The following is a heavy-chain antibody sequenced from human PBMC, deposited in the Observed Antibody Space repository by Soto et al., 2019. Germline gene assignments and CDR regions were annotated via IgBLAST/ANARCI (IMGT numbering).Heavy chain of an antibody. CDR3: AKGGREAAGLYCYYGMDV. Sequence: GGSLRLSCAASGFTFSSYSMNWVRQAPGKGLEWVAVISYDGSNKYYADSVKGRFTISRDNSKNTLYLQMNSLRAVDTAVYYCAKGGREAAGLYCYYGMDVWGQGTTVTVSS. D-gene: IGHD6-13*01. CDR2: ISYDGSNK. CDR1: GFTFSSYS. J-gene: IGHJ6*02. V-gene: IGHV3-30*18.